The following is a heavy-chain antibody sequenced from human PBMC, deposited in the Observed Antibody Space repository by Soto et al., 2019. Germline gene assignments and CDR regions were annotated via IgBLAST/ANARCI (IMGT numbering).Heavy chain of an antibody. D-gene: IGHD3-3*01. J-gene: IGHJ5*02. Sequence: WEFLRISCRVAGGSFARYWISWVRQMPGKGLEWMGRIDPSDSYTNYSPSFQGHVTISADKSISTAYLQWSSLKASDTAMYYCARHVVGYYDFWSGRDNWFDPWGQGTLVTVSS. CDR3: ARHVVGYYDFWSGRDNWFDP. CDR1: GGSFARYW. CDR2: IDPSDSYT. V-gene: IGHV5-10-1*01.